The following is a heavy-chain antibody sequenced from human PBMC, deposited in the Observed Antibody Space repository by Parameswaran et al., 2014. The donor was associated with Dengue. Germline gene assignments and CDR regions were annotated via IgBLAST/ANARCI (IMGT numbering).Heavy chain of an antibody. Sequence: SWVRQAPGQGLEWMGWISAYNGNTNYAQKLQGRVTMTTDTSTSTAYMELRSLRSDDTAVYYCARDFYCSGGSCYSNSYYYYGMTSG. CDR2: ISAYNGNT. CDR3: ARDFYCSGGSCYSNSYYYYGMTS. J-gene: IGHJ6*01. V-gene: IGHV1-18*01. D-gene: IGHD2-15*01.